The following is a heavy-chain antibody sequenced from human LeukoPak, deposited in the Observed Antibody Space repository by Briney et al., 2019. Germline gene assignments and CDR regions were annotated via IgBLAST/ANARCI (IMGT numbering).Heavy chain of an antibody. CDR1: GYTFTSYY. CDR2: INPSGGST. J-gene: IGHJ4*02. V-gene: IGHV1-46*01. CDR3: ASVYYDILTGYPTISLDY. D-gene: IGHD3-9*01. Sequence: ASVKVSCKASGYTFTSYYIHWVRQAPGQGLEWMGLINPSGGSTNYAQKFQGRVTMTRDTSISTAYMELSRLRSDDTAVYYCASVYYDILTGYPTISLDYWGQGTLVTVSS.